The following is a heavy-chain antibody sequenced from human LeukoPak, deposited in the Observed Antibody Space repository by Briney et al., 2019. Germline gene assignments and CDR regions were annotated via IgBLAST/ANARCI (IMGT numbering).Heavy chain of an antibody. Sequence: SVTVSCKASGGTFSSYAISWVRQAPGQGLEWMGRIIPSLGIASYAQKFQGRVTITADKSTSTAYLELSSLRSEDTVVYYCARDEGYSSGWSFFDYWGQGTLVTVSS. CDR1: GGTFSSYA. V-gene: IGHV1-69*04. CDR3: ARDEGYSSGWSFFDY. D-gene: IGHD6-19*01. CDR2: IIPSLGIA. J-gene: IGHJ4*02.